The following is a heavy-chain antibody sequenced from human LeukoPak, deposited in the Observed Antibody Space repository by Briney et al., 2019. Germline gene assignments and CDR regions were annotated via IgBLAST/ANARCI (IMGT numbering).Heavy chain of an antibody. J-gene: IGHJ3*02. Sequence: GGSRRLSCAASGFTFSSYSMNWVRQAPGKGLEWVSYISSSSSTIYYADSVKGRFTISRDNAKNSLYLQMNSLRAEDTAVYYCANPDYYDSSGYPDAFDIWGQGTMVTVSS. V-gene: IGHV3-48*01. CDR1: GFTFSSYS. CDR2: ISSSSSTI. CDR3: ANPDYYDSSGYPDAFDI. D-gene: IGHD3-22*01.